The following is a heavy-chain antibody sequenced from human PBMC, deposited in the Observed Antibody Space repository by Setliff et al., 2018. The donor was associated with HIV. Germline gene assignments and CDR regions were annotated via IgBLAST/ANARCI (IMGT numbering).Heavy chain of an antibody. CDR2: ISGGGGST. D-gene: IGHD5-18*01. CDR1: GFAFSDYD. Sequence: PGGSLRLSCATSGFAFSDYDFHWVRQVTGEGPEWVSAISGGGGSTYYADSAKGRFIISRDNSQNTLYLQMNSLRADDTAIYYCAKGFRPVDTALVSGPTYWGQGIRVTVSS. J-gene: IGHJ4*02. V-gene: IGHV3-23*01. CDR3: AKGFRPVDTALVSGPTY.